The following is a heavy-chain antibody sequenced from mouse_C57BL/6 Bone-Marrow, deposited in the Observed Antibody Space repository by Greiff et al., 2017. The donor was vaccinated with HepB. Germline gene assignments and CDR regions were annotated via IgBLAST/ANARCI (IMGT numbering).Heavy chain of an antibody. J-gene: IGHJ4*01. CDR3: VRQRGNYGSSYYAMDY. V-gene: IGHV10-1*01. CDR2: IRSKSNNYAT. D-gene: IGHD1-1*01. CDR1: GFSFNTYA. Sequence: EVQGVESGGGLVQPKGSLKLSCAASGFSFNTYAMNWVRQAPGKGLEWVARIRSKSNNYATYYADSVKDRFTISRDDSESMLYLQMNNLKTEDTAMYYCVRQRGNYGSSYYAMDYWGQGTSVTVSS.